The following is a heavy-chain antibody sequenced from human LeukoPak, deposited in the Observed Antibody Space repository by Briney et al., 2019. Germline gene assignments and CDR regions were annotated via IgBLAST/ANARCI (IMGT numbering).Heavy chain of an antibody. D-gene: IGHD1-26*01. CDR2: ISYDTTNK. CDR3: ATDQSGTYRESYYFDS. CDR1: GFAFSTYA. V-gene: IGHV3-30-3*01. Sequence: HPGGSLRLSCAASGFAFSTYAMYWVRQAPGKGPEWLAAISYDTTNKFYADSVRGRFTISRDNSKNTLFLQINSLSSDDTAVYYCATDQSGTYRESYYFDSWGQGTLVTVSS. J-gene: IGHJ4*02.